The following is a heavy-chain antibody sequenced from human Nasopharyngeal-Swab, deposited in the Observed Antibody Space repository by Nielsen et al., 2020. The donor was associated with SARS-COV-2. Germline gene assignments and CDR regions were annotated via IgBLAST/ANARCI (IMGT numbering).Heavy chain of an antibody. J-gene: IGHJ3*02. CDR2: IVSSSSSI. CDR1: GFTFSRYD. V-gene: IGHV3-21*03. Sequence: GGSLRLSCAASGFTFSRYDMNWVRQAPGKGPEWVASIVSSSSSIFYADSVKGRFTISRDNAKNSLYLQMNSLRAGDTALYYCTRSYIFDIWGQGTVVTVSS. D-gene: IGHD1-14*01. CDR3: TRSYIFDI.